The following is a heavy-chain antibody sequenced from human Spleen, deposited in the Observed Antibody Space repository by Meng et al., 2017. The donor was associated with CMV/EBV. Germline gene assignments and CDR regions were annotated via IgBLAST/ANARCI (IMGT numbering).Heavy chain of an antibody. Sequence: GESLKISCAASGFTFSDYYMSWIRQAPGKGLEWVSSFSSSSTYISYGDSVRGRFTVSRDNAKNSLYLQIDSLRAEDTAVYYCARDRGYSYGYAFDYWGQGTLVTVSS. D-gene: IGHD5-18*01. CDR2: FSSSSTYI. CDR1: GFTFSDYY. CDR3: ARDRGYSYGYAFDY. J-gene: IGHJ4*02. V-gene: IGHV3-11*06.